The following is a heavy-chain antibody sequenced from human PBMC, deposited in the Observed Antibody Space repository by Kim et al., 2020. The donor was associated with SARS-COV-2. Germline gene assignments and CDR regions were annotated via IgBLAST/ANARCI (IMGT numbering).Heavy chain of an antibody. V-gene: IGHV3-49*04. J-gene: IGHJ6*02. CDR1: GFTFGDYA. CDR3: TRDNLDYGDYYYYYGMDV. Sequence: GGSLRLSCTASGFTFGDYAMSWVRQAPGKGLEWVGFIRSKAYGGTTEYAASVKGRFTISRDDSKSIAYLQMNSLKTEDTAVYYCTRDNLDYGDYYYYYGMDVWGQGTTVTVSS. CDR2: IRSKAYGGTT. D-gene: IGHD4-17*01.